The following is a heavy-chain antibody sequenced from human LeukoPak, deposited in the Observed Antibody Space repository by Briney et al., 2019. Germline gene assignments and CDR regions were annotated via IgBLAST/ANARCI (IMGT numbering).Heavy chain of an antibody. V-gene: IGHV4-31*03. J-gene: IGHJ4*02. D-gene: IGHD2-15*01. CDR3: ARLDCSGGSCSQAPFDY. CDR2: IYYSGST. CDR1: GGSISSGGYY. Sequence: SETLSLTCTVSGGSISSGGYYWSWIRQHPGTGLEWLGYIYYSGSTYYNPSLKSRVTISVDTSKNQFSLKLSSVTAADTAVYYCARLDCSGGSCSQAPFDYWGQGTLVTVSS.